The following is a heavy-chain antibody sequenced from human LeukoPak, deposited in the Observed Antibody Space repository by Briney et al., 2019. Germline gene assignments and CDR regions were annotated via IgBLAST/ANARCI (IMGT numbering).Heavy chain of an antibody. V-gene: IGHV4-38-2*01. D-gene: IGHD6-19*01. CDR2: VYHSGNT. CDR3: ARDDSSGWYCY. J-gene: IGHJ4*02. Sequence: SETLSLTCAVSNSSISSGYYWGWIRQPPGKGLEWIGSVYHSGNTYYNSSLKSRVTISVDTSKNQFSLKLTSVTAADTAVYYCARDDSSGWYCYWGQGTLVTVSS. CDR1: NSSISSGYY.